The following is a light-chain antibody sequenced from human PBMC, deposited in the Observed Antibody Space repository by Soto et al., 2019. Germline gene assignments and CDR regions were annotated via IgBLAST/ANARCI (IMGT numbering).Light chain of an antibody. Sequence: DIQMTQSPSSLSASVGDRVTITCQASQDISNYLNWYQQKPGKAPKLLIYDASNLETGVPSRFSGSGSGTDFTFTISSLQPEDIATYYCQQYDNLPFTFGGGTKVDI. V-gene: IGKV1-33*01. CDR2: DAS. CDR3: QQYDNLPFT. J-gene: IGKJ4*01. CDR1: QDISNY.